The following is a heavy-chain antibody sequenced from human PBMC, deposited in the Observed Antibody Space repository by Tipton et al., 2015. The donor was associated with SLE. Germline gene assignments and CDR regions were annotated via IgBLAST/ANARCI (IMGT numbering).Heavy chain of an antibody. CDR2: IHERGST. CDR3: AREAVGSGFGAFDI. V-gene: IGHV4-38-2*02. J-gene: IGHJ3*02. D-gene: IGHD3-3*01. Sequence: TLSLTCKVSGYSISSGYYWGWIRQSPGKGLEWIGSIHERGSTFYNPSLQSRVTLSVDTSKNQFSLKLTSVTAADTAVYYCAREAVGSGFGAFDIWGQGTMVTVSS. CDR1: GYSISSGYY.